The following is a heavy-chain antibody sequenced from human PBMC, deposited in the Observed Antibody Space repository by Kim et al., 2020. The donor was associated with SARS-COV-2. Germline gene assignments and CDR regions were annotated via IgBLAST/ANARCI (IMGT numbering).Heavy chain of an antibody. V-gene: IGHV1-46*01. J-gene: IGHJ6*02. CDR2: INPSGGST. D-gene: IGHD6-13*01. CDR1: GYTFTSYY. CDR3: ARESKQLAPYYYYGMDV. Sequence: ASVKVSCKASGYTFTSYYMHWVRQAPGQGLEWMGIINPSGGSTSYAQKFQGRVTMTRDTSTSTVYMELSSLRSEDTAVYYCARESKQLAPYYYYGMDVWGQGTTVTVSS.